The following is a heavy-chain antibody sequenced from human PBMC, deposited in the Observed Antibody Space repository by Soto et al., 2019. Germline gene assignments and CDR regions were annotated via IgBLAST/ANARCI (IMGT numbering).Heavy chain of an antibody. V-gene: IGHV4-4*02. CDR3: ATLPPRMPLAVLPIPP. CDR2: MYHSGSP. Sequence: QVQLRQSGPGLVKPSGTLSLSCAVSGGSISSTNWWSWVRQSPGKGLEWIGEMYHSGSPTYNPSLTLPPTMSVDNSTHPFSLPLRYVTAAATAVYYCATLPPRMPLAVLPIPPWGPGTLVTVSA. CDR1: GGSISSTNW. D-gene: IGHD2-2*02. J-gene: IGHJ5*02.